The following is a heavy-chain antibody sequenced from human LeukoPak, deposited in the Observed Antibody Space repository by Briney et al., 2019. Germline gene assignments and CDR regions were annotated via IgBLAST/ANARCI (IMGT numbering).Heavy chain of an antibody. J-gene: IGHJ4*02. CDR1: GFTFSSYW. Sequence: GGSLRLSCAASGFTFSSYWMSWVRQAPGKGLEWVANIKQDGSQKHYVDSVKGRFTISRDNDKNSLYLQMNSLRAEDTAVYYCARVGYSYESFDYWGQGTLVTVSS. D-gene: IGHD5-18*01. CDR2: IKQDGSQK. V-gene: IGHV3-7*05. CDR3: ARVGYSYESFDY.